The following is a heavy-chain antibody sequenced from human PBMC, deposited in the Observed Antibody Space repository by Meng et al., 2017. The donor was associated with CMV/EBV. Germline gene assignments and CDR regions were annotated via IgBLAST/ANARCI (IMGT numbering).Heavy chain of an antibody. Sequence: SVKVSCKASGGTFSSYVISWVRQAPGQGLEWMGGIIPIFGTANYAQKFQGRVTITTDESTSTAYMELSSLRSEDTAVYYCAREAKEFYFDYWGQGTLVTVSS. CDR3: AREAKEFYFDY. CDR2: IIPIFGTA. J-gene: IGHJ4*02. CDR1: GGTFSSYV. V-gene: IGHV1-69*05.